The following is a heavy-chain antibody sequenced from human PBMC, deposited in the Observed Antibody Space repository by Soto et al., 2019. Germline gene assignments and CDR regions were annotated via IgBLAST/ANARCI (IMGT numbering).Heavy chain of an antibody. CDR1: GGSFSGYY. D-gene: IGHD1-26*01. J-gene: IGHJ6*02. Sequence: QVQLQQWGAGLLKPSETLSLTCAVYGGSFSGYYWSWIRQPPGKGLEWIGEINHSGSTNYNPSLKSRITISVDTSKNQFSLKLSSVTAADTAVYYCARGGRRSYYYSGMDVWGQGTTVTVSS. CDR2: INHSGST. V-gene: IGHV4-34*01. CDR3: ARGGRRSYYYSGMDV.